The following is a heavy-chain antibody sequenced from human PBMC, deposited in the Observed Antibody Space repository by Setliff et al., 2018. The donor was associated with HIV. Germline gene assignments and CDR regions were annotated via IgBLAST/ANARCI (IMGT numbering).Heavy chain of an antibody. CDR2: IYYSGTT. Sequence: KPSETLSLTCTVSGDSVSSASYYWSWIRQPPGKGLEWIGYIYYSGTTKYNPSLKSRVTISVDTSKNQFSLKLSSVTAADTAVYYCASEAWASYRSSSGYYYYYMDVWGKGTTVTGSS. CDR3: ASEAWASYRSSSGYYYYYMDV. J-gene: IGHJ6*03. D-gene: IGHD6-6*01. CDR1: GDSVSSASYY. V-gene: IGHV4-61*01.